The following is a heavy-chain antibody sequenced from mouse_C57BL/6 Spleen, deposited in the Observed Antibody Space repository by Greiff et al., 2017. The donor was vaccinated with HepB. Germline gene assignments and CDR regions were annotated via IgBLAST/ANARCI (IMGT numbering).Heavy chain of an antibody. D-gene: IGHD1-1*01. Sequence: EVKLVESVAELVRPGASVKLSCTASGFNIKNTYMHWVKQRPEQGLEWIGKIDPANGNTKYAPKFQGKATITADTSSNTAYLQLSSLTSEDTAIYYWARSPYYYGSSPYFDYWGQGTTLTVSS. CDR3: ARSPYYYGSSPYFDY. J-gene: IGHJ2*01. V-gene: IGHV14-3*01. CDR2: IDPANGNT. CDR1: GFNIKNTY.